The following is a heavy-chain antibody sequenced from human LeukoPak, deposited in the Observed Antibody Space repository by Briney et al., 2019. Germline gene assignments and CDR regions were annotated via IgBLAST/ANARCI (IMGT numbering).Heavy chain of an antibody. CDR1: GDSISSSSYY. CDR2: IYYSGST. CDR3: ARIGATFPHYYMDV. D-gene: IGHD5-12*01. Sequence: SETLSLTCTVSGDSISSSSYYWGWIRQPPGKGLEWIGSIYYSGSTYYNPSLKSRVTISVDTSKNQFSLKLSSVTAADTAVYYCARIGATFPHYYMDVWGKGTTVTVSS. V-gene: IGHV4-39*01. J-gene: IGHJ6*03.